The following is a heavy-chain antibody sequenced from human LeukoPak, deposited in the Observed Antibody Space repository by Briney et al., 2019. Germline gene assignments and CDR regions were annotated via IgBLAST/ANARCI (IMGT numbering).Heavy chain of an antibody. Sequence: ASVKVSCKASGYTFTSYDINWVRQATGQGLEWMGWMNPNSGNTGYAQKFQGSVTMTRNTSISTAYMELSSLRSEDTAVYYCARVQAGAYCGGDCYPFDYWGQGTLVTVSS. CDR1: GYTFTSYD. CDR3: ARVQAGAYCGGDCYPFDY. CDR2: MNPNSGNT. D-gene: IGHD2-21*02. J-gene: IGHJ4*02. V-gene: IGHV1-8*01.